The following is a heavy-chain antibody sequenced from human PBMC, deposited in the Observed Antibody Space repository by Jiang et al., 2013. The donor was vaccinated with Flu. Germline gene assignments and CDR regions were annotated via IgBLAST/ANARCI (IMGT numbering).Heavy chain of an antibody. V-gene: IGHV5-51*01. CDR3: ARSDTAMVIGGP. J-gene: IGHJ5*02. CDR2: SILVTLIP. Sequence: SFTSYWIGWVRRCPGKAWSGWGSSILVTLIPDTARPSQGQVTISADKSISTAYLQWSSLKASGTAMYYCARSDTAMVIGGPWGQGTLVTVSS. CDR1: SFTSYW. D-gene: IGHD5-18*01.